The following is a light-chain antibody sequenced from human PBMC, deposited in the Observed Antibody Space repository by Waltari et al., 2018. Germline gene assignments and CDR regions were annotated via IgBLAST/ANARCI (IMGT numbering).Light chain of an antibody. J-gene: IGKJ1*01. CDR2: EAS. Sequence: EIQTTQSPSALSASVGDTVIVTCRASQSIGRWLAWYQQKPGKAPKLLIFEASNLETGVPSRFSGSGSETDFTLTISSLQPDDFATYYCQQYNDYLGTFGQGTRVEIK. CDR1: QSIGRW. CDR3: QQYNDYLGT. V-gene: IGKV1-5*03.